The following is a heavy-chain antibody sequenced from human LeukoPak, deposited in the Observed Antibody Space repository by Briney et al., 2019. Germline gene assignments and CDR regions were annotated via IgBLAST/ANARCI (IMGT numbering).Heavy chain of an antibody. CDR2: ISSSSSYI. Sequence: NPGGSLRLSCAASGFDFVAYEMNWVRQAPGKGLEWVSSISSSSSYIYYADSVKGRFTISRDNAKNSLYLQMNSLRAEDTAVYYCATGGGYGYFDDWGQGTLVTVSS. J-gene: IGHJ4*02. CDR1: GFDFVAYE. CDR3: ATGGGYGYFDD. D-gene: IGHD5-18*01. V-gene: IGHV3-21*01.